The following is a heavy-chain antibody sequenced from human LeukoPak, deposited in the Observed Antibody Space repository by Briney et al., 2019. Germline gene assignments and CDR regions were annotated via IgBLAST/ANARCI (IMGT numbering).Heavy chain of an antibody. J-gene: IGHJ6*03. Sequence: PGGSLRLSCAASGFTFSSYSMNWVRQAPGKGLEWVSYISSSSSTIYYADSVKGRFTISRDNAKNSLYLQMNSLRAEDTAVYYCARTLEDRFYYYYYMDVWGKETTVTVSS. D-gene: IGHD1-1*01. V-gene: IGHV3-48*01. CDR1: GFTFSSYS. CDR3: ARTLEDRFYYYYYMDV. CDR2: ISSSSSTI.